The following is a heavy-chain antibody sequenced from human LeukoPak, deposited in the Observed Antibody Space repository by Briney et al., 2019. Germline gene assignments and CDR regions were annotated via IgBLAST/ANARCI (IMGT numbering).Heavy chain of an antibody. CDR1: GFTFSTFA. CDR3: ARDTFTGEDY. V-gene: IGHV3-23*01. D-gene: IGHD7-27*01. CDR2: IFPSGGEI. J-gene: IGHJ4*02. Sequence: GGSLRLSCAASGFTFSTFAMIWVRQPPGKGLEWVSSIFPSGGEIHYADSVRGRFTISRDNSKSTLSLQMNSLRAEDTAVYYCARDTFTGEDYWGQGTLVTVSS.